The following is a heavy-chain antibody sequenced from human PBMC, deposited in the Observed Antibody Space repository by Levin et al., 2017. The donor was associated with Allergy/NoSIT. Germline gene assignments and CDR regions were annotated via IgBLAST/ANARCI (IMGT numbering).Heavy chain of an antibody. CDR1: GFFFTNYA. V-gene: IGHV3-23*01. D-gene: IGHD4-11*01. CDR2: TSGSGATT. CDR3: AKDLSFGYSTLPHDAFDV. Sequence: GGSLRLSCAASGFFFTNYAMSWVRQAPGKGLEWVSSTSGSGATTYYADSVKGRFTISRDNTKNTLYLQMDRLRAEDTAFYYCAKDLSFGYSTLPHDAFDVWGQGTMVTVSS. J-gene: IGHJ3*01.